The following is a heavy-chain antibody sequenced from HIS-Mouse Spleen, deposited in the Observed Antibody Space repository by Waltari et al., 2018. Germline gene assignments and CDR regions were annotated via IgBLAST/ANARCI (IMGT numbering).Heavy chain of an antibody. CDR2: INHSGST. V-gene: IGHV4-34*01. D-gene: IGHD3-9*01. CDR1: GGSFSGYY. CDR3: ARGTLTRYFDWYY. J-gene: IGHJ4*02. Sequence: QVQLQQWGAGLLKPSETLSLTCAVYGGSFSGYYWSWIPQPPGKGLEWIGEINHSGSTNYNPSLKSRVTISVDTSKNQFSLKLSSVTAADTAVYYCARGTLTRYFDWYYWGQGTLVTVSS.